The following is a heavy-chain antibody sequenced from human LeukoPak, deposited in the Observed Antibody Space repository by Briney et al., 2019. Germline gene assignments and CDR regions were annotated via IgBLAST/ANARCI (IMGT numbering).Heavy chain of an antibody. CDR3: ASSGYDAFDI. V-gene: IGHV6-1*01. Sequence: SQTLSLTCAISGDSVSSNSAAWNWIRQSPSRGLEWLGSIYYRSKWHNDYAVSVKSRININPDTSKNQFSLQLNSVTPEDTAVYYCASSGYDAFDIWGQGTMVTVSS. CDR1: GDSVSSNSAA. D-gene: IGHD3-10*01. J-gene: IGHJ3*02. CDR2: IYYRSKWHN.